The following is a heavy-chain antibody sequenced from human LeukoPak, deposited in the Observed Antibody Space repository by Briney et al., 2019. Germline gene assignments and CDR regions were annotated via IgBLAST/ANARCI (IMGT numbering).Heavy chain of an antibody. CDR3: ARGPYSSSWFNYYGMDV. CDR1: GGSFSGYY. V-gene: IGHV4-34*01. D-gene: IGHD6-13*01. J-gene: IGHJ6*04. Sequence: SETLSLTCAVYGGSFSGYYWSWIRQPPGKGLEWIGAINHSGSTNYNPSLKSRVTISVDTSKNQFSLKLSSVTAADTAVYYCARGPYSSSWFNYYGMDVWGKGTTVTVSS. CDR2: INHSGST.